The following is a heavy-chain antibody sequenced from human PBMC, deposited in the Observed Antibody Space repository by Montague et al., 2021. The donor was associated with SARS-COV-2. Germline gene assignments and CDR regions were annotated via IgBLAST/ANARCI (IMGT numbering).Heavy chain of an antibody. D-gene: IGHD3-16*01. J-gene: IGHJ6*02. Sequence: SETLSLTCTVSGGSISSSTYYWGWIRQPPGKGLEWIGSIHHSGSTYYXPSLETRVTISVDTSKNQFSLKLSSVTAADTAVFYCARHGYTKVWFGMDVWGQGITVTVSS. CDR2: IHHSGST. CDR1: GGSISSSTYY. V-gene: IGHV4-39*01. CDR3: ARHGYTKVWFGMDV.